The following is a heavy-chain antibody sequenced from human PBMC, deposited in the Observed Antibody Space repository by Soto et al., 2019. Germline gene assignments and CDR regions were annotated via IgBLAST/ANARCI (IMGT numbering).Heavy chain of an antibody. D-gene: IGHD2-15*01. CDR1: GYTFTSYG. V-gene: IGHV1-18*01. CDR3: AREGYCSGGSCYYYYYYGMDV. CDR2: ISAYNGNT. J-gene: IGHJ6*02. Sequence: QVQLVQSGAEVKKPGASVKVSCKASGYTFTSYGISWVRQAPGQGLEWMGWISAYNGNTNYAQKLQGRVTMTKDTSTSTAYMELRSLRSDDTAVYYCAREGYCSGGSCYYYYYYGMDVWGQGTTVTVSS.